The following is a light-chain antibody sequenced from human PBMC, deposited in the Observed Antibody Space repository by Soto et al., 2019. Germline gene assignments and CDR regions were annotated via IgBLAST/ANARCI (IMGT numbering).Light chain of an antibody. Sequence: QSALTQHASVSGSPGQSITISCTGTSSDVGGYNYVSWYQQHPGKAPKLMIYEVSNRPSGVSNRFSGSKSGNTASLTISGLQAEDEADYYCSSYTSSSTLFGGGTKLTVL. CDR1: SSDVGGYNY. V-gene: IGLV2-14*01. J-gene: IGLJ2*01. CDR3: SSYTSSSTL. CDR2: EVS.